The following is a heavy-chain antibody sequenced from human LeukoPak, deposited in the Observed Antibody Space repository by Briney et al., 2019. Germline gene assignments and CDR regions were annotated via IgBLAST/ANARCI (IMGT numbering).Heavy chain of an antibody. CDR3: ASEFCSGGSCPGYFDY. V-gene: IGHV3-21*01. CDR2: ISSSSSYI. J-gene: IGHJ4*02. Sequence: PGGSLRLSCAASGFTFSSYGMSWVRQAPGKGLEWVSSISSSSSYIYYADSVKGRFTISRDNAKNSLYLQMNSLRAEDTAVYYCASEFCSGGSCPGYFDYWGQGTLVTVSS. CDR1: GFTFSSYG. D-gene: IGHD2-15*01.